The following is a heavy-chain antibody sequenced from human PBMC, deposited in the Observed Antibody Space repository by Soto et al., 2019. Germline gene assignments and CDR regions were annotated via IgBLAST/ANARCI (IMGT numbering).Heavy chain of an antibody. J-gene: IGHJ6*02. V-gene: IGHV3-21*01. CDR2: ISSSSSYI. Sequence: VGSLRLSCAASGFTFSSYSMNWVRQAPGKGLEWVSSISSSSSYIYYADSVKGRFTISRDNAKNSLYLQMNSLRAEDTAVYYCARDRGYYDILTGYYDYYYYGMDVWGQGTTVTVSS. CDR3: ARDRGYYDILTGYYDYYYYGMDV. CDR1: GFTFSSYS. D-gene: IGHD3-9*01.